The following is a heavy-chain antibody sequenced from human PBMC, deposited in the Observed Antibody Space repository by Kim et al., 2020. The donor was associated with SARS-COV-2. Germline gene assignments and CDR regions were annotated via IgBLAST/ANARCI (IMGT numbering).Heavy chain of an antibody. CDR1: GYTFARNN. J-gene: IGHJ4*02. CDR3: ARDNTAQAFDY. V-gene: IGHV1-46*04. CDR2: INPKGGYT. Sequence: ASVKVSCKASGYTFARNNMHWVRQAPGQGLEWMGMINPKGGYTTYALKLQGRVTVTRVTSTSTVYMELSSMRSEDTAVYYCARDNTAQAFDYWGQGTLVT. D-gene: IGHD2-21*02.